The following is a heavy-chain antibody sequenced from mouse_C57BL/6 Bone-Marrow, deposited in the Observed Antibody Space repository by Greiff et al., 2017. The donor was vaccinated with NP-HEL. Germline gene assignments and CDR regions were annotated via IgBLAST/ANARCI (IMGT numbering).Heavy chain of an antibody. CDR3: ARHYYYGSSSYWYFDV. Sequence: EVKVVESGGDLVKPGGSLKLSCAASGFTFSSYGMSWVRQTPDKRLEWVATISSGGSYTYSPDSVKGRFTISRDNAKNTLYLQMSSLKSEDTAMYYCARHYYYGSSSYWYFDVWGTGTTVTVSS. J-gene: IGHJ1*03. D-gene: IGHD1-1*01. V-gene: IGHV5-6*01. CDR1: GFTFSSYG. CDR2: ISSGGSYT.